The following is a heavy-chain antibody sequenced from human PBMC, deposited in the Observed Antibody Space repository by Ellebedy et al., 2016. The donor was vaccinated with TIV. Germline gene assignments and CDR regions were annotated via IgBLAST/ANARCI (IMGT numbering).Heavy chain of an antibody. CDR2: ISSSSSTI. V-gene: IGHV3-48*01. CDR1: GFTFSNFN. CDR3: ARDRTMIIAEGVRSVDTFDI. Sequence: GESLKISCAASGFTFSNFNMNWVRQAPGKGLEWVSYISSSSSTIHYAESVKGRFTISRDNAKNSLYLQMSSLRAEDTAVYYCARDRTMIIAEGVRSVDTFDIWGQGTMVTVSA. J-gene: IGHJ3*02. D-gene: IGHD3-22*01.